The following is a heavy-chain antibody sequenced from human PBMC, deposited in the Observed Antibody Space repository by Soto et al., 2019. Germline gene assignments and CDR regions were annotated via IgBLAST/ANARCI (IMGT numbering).Heavy chain of an antibody. J-gene: IGHJ4*02. V-gene: IGHV4-30-2*01. D-gene: IGHD6-13*01. CDR2: IYHSGST. CDR3: ASLAYSSQLDY. Sequence: SETLSLTCAVSGGSISSGGYSWSWIRQPPGKGLEWIGYIYHSGSTYYNPSLKSRVTISVDRSKNQFSLKLSSVTAADTAVYYCASLAYSSQLDYWGQGTLVTVSS. CDR1: GGSISSGGYS.